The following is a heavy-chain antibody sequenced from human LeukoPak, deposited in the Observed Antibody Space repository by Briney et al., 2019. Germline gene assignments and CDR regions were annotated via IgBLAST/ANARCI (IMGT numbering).Heavy chain of an antibody. J-gene: IGHJ4*02. D-gene: IGHD3-10*01. V-gene: IGHV3-48*03. CDR1: GFTFSSYE. CDR3: AVVRGVILVY. Sequence: GGSLRLSCAASGFTFSSYEMNWVRQAPGKGLEWVSYISSSGSTMYYADSVKGRFTISRDNAKNSLYLQMSSLRAEDTAVYYCAVVRGVILVYWGQGTLVTVSS. CDR2: ISSSGSTM.